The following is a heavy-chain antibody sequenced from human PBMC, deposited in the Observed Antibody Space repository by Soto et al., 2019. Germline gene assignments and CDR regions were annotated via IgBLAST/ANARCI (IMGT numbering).Heavy chain of an antibody. V-gene: IGHV1-3*01. CDR2: LNAANGDT. CDR1: GYTFTSYG. D-gene: IGHD6-13*01. Sequence: ASVKVSCKASGYTFTSYGIHWVRQAPGQRLEWMGWLNAANGDTKYSLKFQGRVTITRDTSASTAYMELSSLRSEDTAVYYCVRRHVSATGIDWFDPWGQGTLVTVSS. CDR3: VRRHVSATGIDWFDP. J-gene: IGHJ5*02.